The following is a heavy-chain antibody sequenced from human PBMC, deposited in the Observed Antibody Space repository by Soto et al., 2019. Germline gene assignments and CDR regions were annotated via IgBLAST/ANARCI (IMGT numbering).Heavy chain of an antibody. CDR2: IIPIFGTA. Sequence: QVQLVQSGAEVKKPGSSVKVSCKASGGTFSSYAISWVRQAPGQGLEWMGGIIPIFGTANYAQKFQGRVTITADESTSTAYMELSSLSSEDTAVYYCARARSMAARLYSYYGMDVWGQGTTVTVSS. CDR3: ARARSMAARLYSYYGMDV. V-gene: IGHV1-69*01. CDR1: GGTFSSYA. J-gene: IGHJ6*02. D-gene: IGHD6-6*01.